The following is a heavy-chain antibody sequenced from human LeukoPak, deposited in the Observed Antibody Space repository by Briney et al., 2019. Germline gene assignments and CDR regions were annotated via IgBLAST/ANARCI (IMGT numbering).Heavy chain of an antibody. D-gene: IGHD1-1*01. V-gene: IGHV1-69*06. CDR2: IIPIFGTA. CDR1: GGTFSSYA. CDR3: ARKGVYNWNDSYYYGMDV. Sequence: VASVKVSCKASGGTFSSYAISWVRQAPEQGLEWMGGIIPIFGTANYAQKFQGRVTITADKSTSTAYMELSSLRSEDTAVYYCARKGVYNWNDSYYYGMDVWGKGTTVTVSS. J-gene: IGHJ6*04.